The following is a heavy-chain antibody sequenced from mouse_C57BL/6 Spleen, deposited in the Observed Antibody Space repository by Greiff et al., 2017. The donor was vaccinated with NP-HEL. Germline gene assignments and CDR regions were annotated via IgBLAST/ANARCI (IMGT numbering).Heavy chain of an antibody. V-gene: IGHV1-55*01. J-gene: IGHJ2*01. CDR3: ARRDGYYGRGLDY. CDR1: GYTFTSYW. Sequence: QVHVKQPGAELVKPGASVKMSCKASGYTFTSYWITWVKQRPGQGLEWIGDIYPGSGSTNYNEKFKSKATLTVDTSSSTAYMQLSSLTSEDSAVYYCARRDGYYGRGLDYWGQGTTLTVSS. D-gene: IGHD2-3*01. CDR2: IYPGSGST.